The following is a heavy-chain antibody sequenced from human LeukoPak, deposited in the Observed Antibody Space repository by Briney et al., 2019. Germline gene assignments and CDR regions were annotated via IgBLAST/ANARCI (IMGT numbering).Heavy chain of an antibody. CDR3: ARDGATVVNGAWGYFDL. J-gene: IGHJ2*01. Sequence: ASVKVSCKASGYTFTSYYMHWVRQAPGQGLEWMGIINPSGGSTSYAQKFQGRVTMTRDTSTSTVHMELSSLRSEDTAVYYCARDGATVVNGAWGYFDLWGRGTLVTVSS. D-gene: IGHD4-17*01. CDR1: GYTFTSYY. CDR2: INPSGGST. V-gene: IGHV1-46*01.